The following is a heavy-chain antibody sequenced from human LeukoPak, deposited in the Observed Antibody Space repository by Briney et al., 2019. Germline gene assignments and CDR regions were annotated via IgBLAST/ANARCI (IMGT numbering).Heavy chain of an antibody. CDR1: GYTFTSYD. CDR3: ARGLSSGWTHYYYYYMDV. CDR2: MNPTSGNT. V-gene: IGHV1-8*01. D-gene: IGHD6-19*01. Sequence: ASVKVSCKASGYTFTSYDIDWVRQATGQGLEWMGWMNPTSGNTGYAQKFQGRFTMTRNTSVSTAYMELSSLESEDTAVYYCARGLSSGWTHYYYYYMDVWGKGTTVTVSS. J-gene: IGHJ6*03.